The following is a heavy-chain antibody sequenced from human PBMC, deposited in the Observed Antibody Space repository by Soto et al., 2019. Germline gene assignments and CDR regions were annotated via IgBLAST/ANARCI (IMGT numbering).Heavy chain of an antibody. Sequence: ASVKVSCKASGYTFTSYGISWVRQAPGQGLEWMGWISAYNGNTNYAQKLQGRVTMTTDTSTSTAYMELRSLRSDDTAVYYCARIFRYGDYERGFDYWGQGTLVTVLL. CDR2: ISAYNGNT. CDR3: ARIFRYGDYERGFDY. V-gene: IGHV1-18*01. J-gene: IGHJ4*02. CDR1: GYTFTSYG. D-gene: IGHD4-17*01.